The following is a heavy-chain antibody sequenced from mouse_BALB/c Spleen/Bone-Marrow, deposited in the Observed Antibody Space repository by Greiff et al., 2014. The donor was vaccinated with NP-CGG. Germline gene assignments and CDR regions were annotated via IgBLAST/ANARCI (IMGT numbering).Heavy chain of an antibody. CDR2: INSGSSPI. V-gene: IGHV5-17*02. CDR1: GFTFSSFG. J-gene: IGHJ2*01. D-gene: IGHD4-1*01. Sequence: EVMLVESGGGLVQPGGSRKLSCAASGFTFSSFGMHWVRQAPEKGLEWVAYINSGSSPIFYADTVKGRFTISRDNPKNTLFLQMTSLRSEDTAIYYCTRGGNWEDFDYWGQGTTLTVSS. CDR3: TRGGNWEDFDY.